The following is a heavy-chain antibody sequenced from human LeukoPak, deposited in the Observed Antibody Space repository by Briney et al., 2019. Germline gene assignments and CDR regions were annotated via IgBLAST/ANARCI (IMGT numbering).Heavy chain of an antibody. Sequence: GASVKVSCKASGYTFSRYGITWVRQAPGQGLEWMGWINPNSGATDYVQKFQGWVTMTRDTSITTAYMDLSRLTSDDTAVYYCARERRPGYYYYGMDVWGQGTTVTVSS. CDR2: INPNSGAT. D-gene: IGHD2-8*02. V-gene: IGHV1-2*04. CDR3: ARERRPGYYYYGMDV. CDR1: GYTFSRYG. J-gene: IGHJ6*02.